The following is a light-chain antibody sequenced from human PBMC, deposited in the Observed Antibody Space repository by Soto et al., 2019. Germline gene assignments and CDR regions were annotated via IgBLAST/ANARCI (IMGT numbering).Light chain of an antibody. CDR2: GAS. V-gene: IGKV3-20*01. CDR3: QQYGNSPT. Sequence: PGTQSLSPVERATLSCRASQSVSSSYVAWYQQKPDPPPRLLISGASRRATGIPDWFSGSGSGTDFTLTISILEHEDFAVYYCQQYGNSPTFGQGTRLEIK. CDR1: QSVSSSY. J-gene: IGKJ5*01.